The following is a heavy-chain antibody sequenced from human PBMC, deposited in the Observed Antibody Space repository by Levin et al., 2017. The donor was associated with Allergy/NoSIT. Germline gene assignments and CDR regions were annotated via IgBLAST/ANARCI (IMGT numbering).Heavy chain of an antibody. J-gene: IGHJ4*02. CDR1: GFTFSNAW. CDR2: IKSKTDGGTT. CDR3: TSTYGHGQLAHHLLYFFDY. D-gene: IGHD1-1*01. V-gene: IGHV3-15*01. Sequence: GGSLRLSCAASGFTFSNAWMSWVRQAPGKGLEWVGRIKSKTDGGTTDYAAPVKGRFTISRDDSKNTLYLQMNSLKTEDTAVYYCTSTYGHGQLAHHLLYFFDYWGQGTLVTVSS.